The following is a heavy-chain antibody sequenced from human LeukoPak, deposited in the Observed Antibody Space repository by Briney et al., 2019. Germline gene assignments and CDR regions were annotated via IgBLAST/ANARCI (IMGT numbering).Heavy chain of an antibody. Sequence: PGGSLRLSCAASGFTFSTYSMNWVRQAPGKGLEWVSSISRNSRYIYYADSMRGRFTISRDNAKNSLYLQMNSLKPEDTAVYYCARVAEAAAFDSWDQGTLVTVSS. J-gene: IGHJ4*02. CDR2: ISRNSRYI. CDR1: GFTFSTYS. D-gene: IGHD6-13*01. V-gene: IGHV3-21*06. CDR3: ARVAEAAAFDS.